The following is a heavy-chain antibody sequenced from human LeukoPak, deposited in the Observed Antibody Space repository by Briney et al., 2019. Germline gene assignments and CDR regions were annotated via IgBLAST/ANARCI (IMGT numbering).Heavy chain of an antibody. Sequence: ASVKVSCKASGYTFTGYYMHWVRQAPGQGLEWMGWINPNSGGTNYAQKFQGRVTMTRDTSISTAYMELSRLRSDDTAVYYCAREMKTAPAVDIWGQGTMVTVSS. CDR3: AREMKTAPAVDI. J-gene: IGHJ3*02. CDR1: GYTFTGYY. V-gene: IGHV1-2*02. D-gene: IGHD2-21*02. CDR2: INPNSGGT.